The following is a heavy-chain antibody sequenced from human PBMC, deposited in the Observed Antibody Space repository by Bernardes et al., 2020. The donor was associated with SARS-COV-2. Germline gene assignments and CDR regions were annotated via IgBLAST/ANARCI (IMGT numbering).Heavy chain of an antibody. CDR1: GYSFTSYW. CDR2: IDPSDSYT. Sequence: GESLKISCKGSGYSFTSYWISWVRQMPGKGLEWMGRIDPSDSYTNYSPSFQGHVTISADKSISTAYLQWSSLKASDTAMYYCATTREYCSGGSCFFDYWGQGTLVTVSS. CDR3: ATTREYCSGGSCFFDY. D-gene: IGHD2-15*01. V-gene: IGHV5-10-1*01. J-gene: IGHJ4*02.